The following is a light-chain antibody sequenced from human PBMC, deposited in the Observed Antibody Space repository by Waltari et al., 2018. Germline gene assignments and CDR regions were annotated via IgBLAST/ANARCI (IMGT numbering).Light chain of an antibody. J-gene: IGLJ2*01. V-gene: IGLV2-14*01. CDR2: DVN. Sequence: QSGLTQPASVSASPGESITISCTGTSGDIGGSDFVSWYQHHPGRAPKCLIFDVNPRPSGSSDLCAGSHSGNTASLTISELQPEDDADYYCRSHSTNHIVLFGGGTKVTVL. CDR3: RSHSTNHIVL. CDR1: SGDIGGSDF.